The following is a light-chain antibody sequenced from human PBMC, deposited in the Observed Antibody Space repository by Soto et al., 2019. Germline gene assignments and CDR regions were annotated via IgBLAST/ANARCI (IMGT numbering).Light chain of an antibody. J-gene: IGLJ1*01. CDR3: GTWDSSLSVFV. Sequence: QSVLTQPPSVSAAPGQKVAFPCSGSSSNIGKNYVSWYQQVPGTAPKLLIYEDNKRRSGIPDRFSGSKSGTSATLGITGLQTGDEADYYCGTWDSSLSVFVFGTGTKVTVL. CDR2: EDN. CDR1: SSNIGKNY. V-gene: IGLV1-51*02.